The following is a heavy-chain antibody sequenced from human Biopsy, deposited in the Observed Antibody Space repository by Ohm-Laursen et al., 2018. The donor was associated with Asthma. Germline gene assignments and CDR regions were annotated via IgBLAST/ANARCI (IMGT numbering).Heavy chain of an antibody. Sequence: SVKVSCKISGYSLTDLSMHWVRQAPGQGLEWMGGHDHEEGGTVNARRFQGRVTMTEDTSTGTAYMELSSLSSGDTAVYYCASDFPKDYVRYNFQFWGQGTLVTVSS. D-gene: IGHD4-17*01. CDR3: ASDFPKDYVRYNFQF. CDR1: GYSLTDLS. J-gene: IGHJ4*02. CDR2: HDHEEGGT. V-gene: IGHV1-24*01.